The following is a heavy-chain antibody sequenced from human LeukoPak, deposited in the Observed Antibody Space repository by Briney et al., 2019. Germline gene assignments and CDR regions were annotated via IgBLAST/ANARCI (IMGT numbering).Heavy chain of an antibody. Sequence: ASVKVSCKASGYTFTSYGISWVRQAPGQGLEWMGWISAYNGNTNYAQKLQGRVTMTTDTSTSTAYMELRSLRSDDTAVYYCAREYIVGATIYYFDYWGQGTLVTVSS. V-gene: IGHV1-18*01. CDR1: GYTFTSYG. D-gene: IGHD1-26*01. J-gene: IGHJ4*02. CDR3: AREYIVGATIYYFDY. CDR2: ISAYNGNT.